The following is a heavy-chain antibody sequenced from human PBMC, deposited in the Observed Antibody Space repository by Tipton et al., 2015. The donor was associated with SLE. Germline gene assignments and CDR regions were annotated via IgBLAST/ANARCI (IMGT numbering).Heavy chain of an antibody. CDR3: ARGRRSSSSGGWFDP. J-gene: IGHJ5*02. CDR1: GGSFSDYY. CDR2: IIHSGST. Sequence: TLSLTCAVYGGSFSDYYWSWFRQPPGKGLEWIGKIIHSGSTNYNPSLKSRVTISVDTSKNQFSLKLSSVTAADTAVYYCARGRRSSSSGGWFDPWGQGILVTVSS. D-gene: IGHD6-6*01. V-gene: IGHV4-34*01.